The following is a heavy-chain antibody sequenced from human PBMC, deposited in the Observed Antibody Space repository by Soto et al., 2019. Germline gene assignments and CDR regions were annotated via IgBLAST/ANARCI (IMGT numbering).Heavy chain of an antibody. V-gene: IGHV4-39*01. CDR1: GGSISSSSYY. CDR2: IYYSGST. CDR3: ARRRGSYFDY. Sequence: QLQLQELGPGLVKPSETLSLTCTVSGGSISSSSYYWGWIRQPPGKGLEWIGNIYYSGSTYYNPSLKSRVTISVDTSKNQFSLKLSSVTAADTAVFYCARRRGSYFDYWGQGTLVTVSS. J-gene: IGHJ4*02.